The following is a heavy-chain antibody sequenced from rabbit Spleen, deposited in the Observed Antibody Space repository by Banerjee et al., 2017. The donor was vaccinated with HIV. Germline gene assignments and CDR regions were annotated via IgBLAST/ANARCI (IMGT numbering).Heavy chain of an antibody. CDR3: ARDLAGVIGWNFCL. CDR1: RFDFNSGGV. Sequence: QSLEESGGGLVKPEGSLKLSCKASRFDFNSGGVSWVRQAPGKGLEWIGLIDPVFGSPYYATWATGRFTNSRTSSTTVTLQMTSLTAADTATYFCARDLAGVIGWNFCLWGPGTLVTV. CDR2: IDPVFGSP. V-gene: IGHV1S40*01. J-gene: IGHJ4*01. D-gene: IGHD4-1*01.